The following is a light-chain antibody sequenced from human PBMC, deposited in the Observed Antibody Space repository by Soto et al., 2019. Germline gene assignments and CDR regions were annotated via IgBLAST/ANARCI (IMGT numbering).Light chain of an antibody. CDR3: QQYNSYPLT. CDR2: DAS. V-gene: IGKV1-5*01. J-gene: IGKJ4*01. CDR1: QSISSW. Sequence: DIQMTQSPSTLSASVGDRVTITCRASQSISSWLAWYQQKPGKAPKLLIYDASSLESGVPTRFSGSGSGTEFPLTISSLPPDGFATYYCQQYNSYPLTFGGGTKVEIK.